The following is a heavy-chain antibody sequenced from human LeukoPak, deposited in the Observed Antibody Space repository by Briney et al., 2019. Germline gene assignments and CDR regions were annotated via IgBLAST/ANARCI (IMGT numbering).Heavy chain of an antibody. D-gene: IGHD4-17*01. CDR3: ARETTVTTSYYYYYGMDV. V-gene: IGHV3-33*01. Sequence: GRSLRLSCAASGFTFSTYGMHWVRQAPGKGLEWVAVIWYDGSHKYYADSVKGRFTISRDNSKNTLYVQMNSLRAEDTAVYYCARETTVTTSYYYYYGMDVWGQGTTVTVSS. CDR1: GFTFSTYG. CDR2: IWYDGSHK. J-gene: IGHJ6*02.